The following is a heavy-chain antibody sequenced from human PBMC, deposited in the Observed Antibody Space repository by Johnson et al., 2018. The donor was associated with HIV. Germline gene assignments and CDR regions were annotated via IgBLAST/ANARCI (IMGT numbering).Heavy chain of an antibody. CDR2: IKSKTDGGTT. CDR1: GFIFSKAW. Sequence: VQLVESGGGVVQPGGSLRLSCVASGFIFSKAWMTWVRQAPGKGLEWVGHIKSKTDGGTTDYAAPVKGRFTISRDDSKNRLHLQMNSLRAEDTAVYYCAKGRSGAGGAFDIWGQGTMVTVSS. CDR3: AKGRSGAGGAFDI. V-gene: IGHV3-15*01. D-gene: IGHD1-26*01. J-gene: IGHJ3*02.